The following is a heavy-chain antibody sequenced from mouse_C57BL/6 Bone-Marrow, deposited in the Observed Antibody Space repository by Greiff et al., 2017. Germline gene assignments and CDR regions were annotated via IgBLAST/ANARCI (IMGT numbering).Heavy chain of an antibody. Sequence: VKLQESGPELVKPGASVKLSCKASGYTFTSYDINWVKQRPGQGLEWIGWIYPRDGSTKYNEKFKGKATLTVATSSSTAYMELHSLTAVDSAVYFCARLEFDGSSGDWYFDVWGTGTTVTVSS. J-gene: IGHJ1*03. CDR1: GYTFTSYD. D-gene: IGHD1-1*01. CDR2: IYPRDGST. CDR3: ARLEFDGSSGDWYFDV. V-gene: IGHV1-85*01.